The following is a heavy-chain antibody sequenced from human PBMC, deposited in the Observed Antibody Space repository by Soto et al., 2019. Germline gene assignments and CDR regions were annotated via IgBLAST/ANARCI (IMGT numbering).Heavy chain of an antibody. D-gene: IGHD3-10*01. CDR3: ARGYGSGNYPPDY. V-gene: IGHV4-31*03. CDR2: IYHSGTT. Sequence: PSETLSLTCTVSGGSLSSGGYYWTCIRQHPGIGLEWIGYIYHSGTTYFNPSLRSRVTISIDTPENQFSLKLSSVTAADTAVYYCARGYGSGNYPPDYWGQGARVTVSS. J-gene: IGHJ4*02. CDR1: GGSLSSGGYY.